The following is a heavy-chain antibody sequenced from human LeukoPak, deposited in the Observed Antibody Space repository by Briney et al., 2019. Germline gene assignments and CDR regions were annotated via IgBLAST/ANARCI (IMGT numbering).Heavy chain of an antibody. Sequence: GGSLRLSCGASGFTFSKYGMHWVRQAPGKGLEWVAFIRNDGSYKYYADSVKGRFTISRDNSKNTVYLQMNSLRAADTAVYYCARPKSYSGWSLRGKHDAFDIWGQGTMVTVSS. CDR2: IRNDGSYK. V-gene: IGHV3-30*02. CDR1: GFTFSKYG. J-gene: IGHJ3*02. CDR3: ARPKSYSGWSLRGKHDAFDI. D-gene: IGHD6-19*01.